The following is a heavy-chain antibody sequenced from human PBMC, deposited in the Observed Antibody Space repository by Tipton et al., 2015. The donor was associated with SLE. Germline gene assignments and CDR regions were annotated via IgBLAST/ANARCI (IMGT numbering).Heavy chain of an antibody. CDR3: ASPGESCSGPSCYDWYVDL. V-gene: IGHV4-59*01. Sequence: TLSLTCTVSGGSISSYYWSWIRQPPGKGLEWIGHIYYSGSADYNPSLKSRVTISVDTSKNQFSLRLSSVTAADTAVYYCASPGESCSGPSCYDWYVDLWGRGTLVTVSP. D-gene: IGHD2-2*01. J-gene: IGHJ2*01. CDR1: GGSISSYY. CDR2: IYYSGSA.